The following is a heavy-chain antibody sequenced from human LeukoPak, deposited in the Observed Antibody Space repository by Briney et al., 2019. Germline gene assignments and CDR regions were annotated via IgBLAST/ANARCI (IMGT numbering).Heavy chain of an antibody. V-gene: IGHV3-43*02. J-gene: IGHJ5*02. Sequence: GGSLSLSCTISGFNLDDYPLHWVRQVPGKGLEWVSLISANGLTTYYADSVKGRFTISRDSGNRSLYLQMNSLRTDDTGFYYCAALEYGDPKWFDPWGQGTLVTVSS. D-gene: IGHD4-17*01. CDR1: GFNLDDYP. CDR2: ISANGLTT. CDR3: AALEYGDPKWFDP.